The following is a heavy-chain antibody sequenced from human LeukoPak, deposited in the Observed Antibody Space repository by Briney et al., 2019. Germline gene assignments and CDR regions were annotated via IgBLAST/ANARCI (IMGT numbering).Heavy chain of an antibody. Sequence: SETLSLTCAVYGGSFSGYYWSWIRQPPGKGLEWIGEINHSGSTNYNPSLKSRVTISVDTSKNQFSLKLSSVTTADTAVYYCARDLPDYWGQGTLVTVSS. CDR3: ARDLPDY. J-gene: IGHJ4*02. CDR2: INHSGST. V-gene: IGHV4-34*01. CDR1: GGSFSGYY.